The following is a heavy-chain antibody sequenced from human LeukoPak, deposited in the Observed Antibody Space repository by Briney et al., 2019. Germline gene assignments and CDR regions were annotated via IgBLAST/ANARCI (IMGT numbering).Heavy chain of an antibody. CDR2: IIPIFGTA. CDR3: ARADILTGYRFDY. V-gene: IGHV1-69*06. Sequence: SVKVSCKASGGTFSSYAISWVRQAPRQGLEWMGGIIPIFGTANYAQRFQGRVTITADKSTSTAYMELSSLRSEDTAVYYCARADILTGYRFDYWGQGTLVTVSS. D-gene: IGHD3-9*01. J-gene: IGHJ4*02. CDR1: GGTFSSYA.